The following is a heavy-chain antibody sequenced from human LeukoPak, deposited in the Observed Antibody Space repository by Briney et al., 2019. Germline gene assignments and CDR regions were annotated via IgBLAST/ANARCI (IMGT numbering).Heavy chain of an antibody. CDR1: GYTLTELS. Sequence: ASVKVSCKVSGYTLTELSMHWVRQAPGKGLEWMGGFDPGDGETIYAQKFQGRVTMTEDTSTDTAYMELSSLRSEDTAVYYCATCSTSCFYYYYYGMDVWGQGTTVTVSS. CDR3: ATCSTSCFYYYYYGMDV. J-gene: IGHJ6*02. CDR2: FDPGDGET. V-gene: IGHV1-24*01. D-gene: IGHD2-2*01.